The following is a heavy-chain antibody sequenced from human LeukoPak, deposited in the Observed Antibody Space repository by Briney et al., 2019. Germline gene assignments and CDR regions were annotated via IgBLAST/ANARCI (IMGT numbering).Heavy chain of an antibody. J-gene: IGHJ4*02. Sequence: GGSLRLSCAASGFTFSSYAMSWVRQAPGKGLEWVSAISGNGGSTYYADSVKGRFPISRDNSKNTLSLQMNSLRAEDTAVYYCAKDISEARDYFDYWGQGTLVTVSS. V-gene: IGHV3-23*01. CDR2: ISGNGGST. CDR1: GFTFSSYA. CDR3: AKDISEARDYFDY.